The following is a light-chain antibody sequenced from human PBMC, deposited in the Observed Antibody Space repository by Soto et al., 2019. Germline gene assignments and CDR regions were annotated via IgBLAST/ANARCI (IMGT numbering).Light chain of an antibody. Sequence: EIGLTQSPGTLSLSPGERATLSCRASQSINSIYFAWYQQKPGQAPRLLIYGVSSRATGIPDRFSGSGSGTAFTLTISSLEPEDFAVYYCQQYGTSPRTFGQGTKVEIK. CDR1: QSINSIY. CDR3: QQYGTSPRT. J-gene: IGKJ1*01. CDR2: GVS. V-gene: IGKV3-20*01.